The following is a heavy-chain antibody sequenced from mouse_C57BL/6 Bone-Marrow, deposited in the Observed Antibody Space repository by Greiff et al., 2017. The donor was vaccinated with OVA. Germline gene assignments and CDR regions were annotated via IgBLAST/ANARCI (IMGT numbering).Heavy chain of an antibody. Sequence: EVKLVESGGGLVKPGGSLKLSCAASGFTFSSYAMSWVRQTPEKRLEWVATISDGGSYTYYPDNVKGRFTISRDNAKNNLYLQMSHLKSEDTAMYYCARSHFWATNKWYFDVWGTGTTVTVSS. CDR1: GFTFSSYA. D-gene: IGHD3-1*01. CDR2: ISDGGSYT. CDR3: ARSHFWATNKWYFDV. V-gene: IGHV5-4*03. J-gene: IGHJ1*03.